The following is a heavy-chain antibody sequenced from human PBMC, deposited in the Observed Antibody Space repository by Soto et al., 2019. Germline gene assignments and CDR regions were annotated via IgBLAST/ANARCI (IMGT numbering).Heavy chain of an antibody. J-gene: IGHJ5*02. CDR3: ARQRGVDYYDSSGYSWFDP. CDR1: GGSISSSSYY. CDR2: IYYSGST. D-gene: IGHD3-22*01. Sequence: SETLSLTCTVSGGSISSSSYYWGWIRQPPGKGLEWIGSIYYSGSTYYNPSLKSRVTISVDTSKNQFSLKLSSVTAADTAVYYCARQRGVDYYDSSGYSWFDPWGQGTLVTVSS. V-gene: IGHV4-39*01.